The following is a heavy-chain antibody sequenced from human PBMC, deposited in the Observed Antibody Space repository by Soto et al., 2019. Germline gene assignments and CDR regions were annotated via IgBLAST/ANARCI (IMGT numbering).Heavy chain of an antibody. J-gene: IGHJ4*02. CDR1: GGSFSGYY. Sequence: ETLSLTCAVYGGSFSGYYWSWIRQPPGKGLEWIGEINHSGSTNYNPSLKSRVTISVDTSKNQFSLKLSSVTAADTAVYYCARGRGARLWFGELLGPYYFDYWGQGTLVTVSS. CDR2: INHSGST. V-gene: IGHV4-34*01. CDR3: ARGRGARLWFGELLGPYYFDY. D-gene: IGHD3-10*01.